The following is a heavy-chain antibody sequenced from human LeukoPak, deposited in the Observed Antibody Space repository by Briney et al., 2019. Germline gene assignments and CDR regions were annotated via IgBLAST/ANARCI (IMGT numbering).Heavy chain of an antibody. J-gene: IGHJ6*02. V-gene: IGHV3-7*03. CDR3: ARGGGLDV. Sequence: GGSLRLSCAASGFTFRNYWMNWARQAPGKGLEWVASINHNGNVNYYVDSVKGRFTISRDNAKNSLYLQMSNLRAEDTAVYFCARGGGLDVWGQGATVTVSS. CDR1: GFTFRNYW. CDR2: INHNGNVN. D-gene: IGHD3-16*01.